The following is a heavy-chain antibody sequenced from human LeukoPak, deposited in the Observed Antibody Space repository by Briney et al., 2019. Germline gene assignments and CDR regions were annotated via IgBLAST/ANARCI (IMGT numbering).Heavy chain of an antibody. Sequence: SETLSLTCAVYGGSFSGYYWSWIRQPPGKGLEWIGEINHSGSTNYNPSLKSRVTISVDTSKIQFSLKLSSVTAADTAVYYCARGRSNRFGGVIRAFDIWGQGQWSPSLQ. D-gene: IGHD3-16*01. J-gene: IGHJ3*02. CDR2: INHSGST. V-gene: IGHV4-34*01. CDR3: ARGRSNRFGGVIRAFDI. CDR1: GGSFSGYY.